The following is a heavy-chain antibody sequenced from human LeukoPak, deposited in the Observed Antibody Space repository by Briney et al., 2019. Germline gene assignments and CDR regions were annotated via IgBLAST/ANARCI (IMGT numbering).Heavy chain of an antibody. J-gene: IGHJ3*02. Sequence: GGSLRRSCAASRFTFSSYAMSWVRQAPGKGREWVSAISGSGGSTYYADSVKGRFTISRDKSKNTLYLQMTSLRTERTAIKYCTKDLINGDAFYIWGAGTTFTVSP. D-gene: IGHD2-8*01. V-gene: IGHV3-23*01. CDR2: ISGSGGST. CDR1: RFTFSSYA. CDR3: TKDLINGDAFYI.